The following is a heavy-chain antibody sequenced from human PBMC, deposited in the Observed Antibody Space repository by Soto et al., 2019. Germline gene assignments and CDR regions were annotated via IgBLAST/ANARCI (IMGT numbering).Heavy chain of an antibody. Sequence: SETLSLTCIVSGASFSDANYYWVWIPQPPGEGLEWIGSFYYDGRTYYNASLKSRVTISVDTSKNHFSLMLTSVTAADTAVYYCGRRSHIVVAPTWGQGTLVTVSS. CDR2: FYYDGRT. CDR1: GASFSDANYY. D-gene: IGHD2-21*01. J-gene: IGHJ4*02. CDR3: GRRSHIVVAPT. V-gene: IGHV4-39*02.